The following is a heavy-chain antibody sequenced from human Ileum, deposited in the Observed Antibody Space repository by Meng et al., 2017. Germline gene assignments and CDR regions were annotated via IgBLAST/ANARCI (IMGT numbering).Heavy chain of an antibody. CDR3: ARARVVTATSPLDH. CDR1: GFTFSSHD. Sequence: GGSLRLSCAASGFTFSSHDIHWVRQAPGKGLEWVSVISYDGRYKYYAEPVKGRFTIYRDNSENTLYLQMNSLRAEDTAVYYCARARVVTATSPLDHWGQGTLVTVSS. CDR2: ISYDGRYK. D-gene: IGHD2-15*01. V-gene: IGHV3-33*05. J-gene: IGHJ4*02.